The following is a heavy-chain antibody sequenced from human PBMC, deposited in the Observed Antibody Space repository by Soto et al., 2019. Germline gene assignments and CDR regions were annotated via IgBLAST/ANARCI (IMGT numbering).Heavy chain of an antibody. J-gene: IGHJ6*02. CDR3: ARESITMVRGVIYYYGMDV. Sequence: SETLSVTCPVSVGSISSYYWSWIRQPPGKGLEWIGYIYYSGSTNYNPSLKSRVTISVDTSKNQFSLKLSSVTAADTAVYYCARESITMVRGVIYYYGMDVWGQGTTVTVSS. CDR1: VGSISSYY. D-gene: IGHD3-10*01. CDR2: IYYSGST. V-gene: IGHV4-59*01.